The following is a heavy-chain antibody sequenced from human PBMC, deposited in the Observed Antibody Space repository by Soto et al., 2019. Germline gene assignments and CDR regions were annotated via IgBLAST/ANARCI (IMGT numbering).Heavy chain of an antibody. CDR1: GGSLSGYY. CDR3: ARWGNNLDP. V-gene: IGHV4-34*01. CDR2: INDSGST. D-gene: IGHD3-16*01. Sequence: PSETLPLTCAVYGGSLSGYYWIWIRQPPGKGLEWIGEINDSGSTNYNPSLKSRVTISVDTSKNQFSLKLSSVTAADTAVYYCARWGNNLDPWGQGTLVTVSS. J-gene: IGHJ5*02.